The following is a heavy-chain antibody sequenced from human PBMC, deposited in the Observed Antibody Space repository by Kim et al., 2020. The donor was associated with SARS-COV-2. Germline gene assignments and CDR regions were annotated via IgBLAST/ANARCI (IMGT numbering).Heavy chain of an antibody. J-gene: IGHJ6*02. Sequence: GGSLRLSCAASGFTFSSYGMHWVRQAPGKGLEWVAVISYDGSNKYYADSVKGRFTISRDNSKNTLYLQMNSLRAEDTAVYYCARDAKYYDILTGYYALPNYYYYYGMDVWGQGTTVTVSS. CDR2: ISYDGSNK. CDR3: ARDAKYYDILTGYYALPNYYYYYGMDV. CDR1: GFTFSSYG. D-gene: IGHD3-9*01. V-gene: IGHV3-33*05.